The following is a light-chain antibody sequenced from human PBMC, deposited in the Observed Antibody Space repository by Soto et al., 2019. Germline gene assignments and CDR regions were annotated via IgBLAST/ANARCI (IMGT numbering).Light chain of an antibody. V-gene: IGKV1-5*01. Sequence: DFQMPQAPSTWPTLERPCLSVTWRASQSVSTLLAWYQQKPGEAPKLLIYDAATLPRGVPSRFSGSGSGTKFTLTITSLEPDDFATYYCQQHSTCSVTFGPGTQVDIK. CDR3: QQHSTCSVT. J-gene: IGKJ3*01. CDR1: QSVSTL. CDR2: DAA.